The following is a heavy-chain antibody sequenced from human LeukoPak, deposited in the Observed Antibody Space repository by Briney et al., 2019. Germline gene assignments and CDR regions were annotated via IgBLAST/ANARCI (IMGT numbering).Heavy chain of an antibody. CDR2: IKQDGSEK. J-gene: IGHJ6*03. CDR3: ARAMSLLRPYYYYYYMDV. D-gene: IGHD2-15*01. Sequence: GGSLRLSCAASGFTFSSYWMSWVRQAPGKGLEWVANIKQDGSEKYYVDSVKGRFTISRDNAKNSLYLQMNSLRAEDTAVYYCARAMSLLRPYYYYYYMDVWGKGTTVTVSS. V-gene: IGHV3-7*01. CDR1: GFTFSSYW.